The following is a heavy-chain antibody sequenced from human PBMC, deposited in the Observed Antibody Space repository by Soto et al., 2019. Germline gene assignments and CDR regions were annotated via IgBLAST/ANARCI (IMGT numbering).Heavy chain of an antibody. D-gene: IGHD3-16*01. CDR2: IYYSGNT. Sequence: PSATLSLACTVSGGSTSSDNYRSWIRQPPGKGLEWIGHIYYSGNTDYNPSLKSRLAISTDTSKNQFSLKLSSVTAADTAVYFCAREGGESSDGLYYFDSWGQGSLVTVS. CDR1: GGSTSSDNY. CDR3: AREGGESSDGLYYFDS. J-gene: IGHJ4*02. V-gene: IGHV4-30-4*02.